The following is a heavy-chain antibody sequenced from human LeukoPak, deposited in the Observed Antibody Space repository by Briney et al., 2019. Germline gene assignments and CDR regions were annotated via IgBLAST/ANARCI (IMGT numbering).Heavy chain of an antibody. Sequence: ASVKVSCKPSGYTFTSYDINWVRPATGQGLEWMGWINPNSGNTGYAQKFQGRVTMTRNTSISTAYMELSSLRSEDTAVYYCARAPPYDFWSGPYYYYYYYMDVWGKGTTVTVSS. CDR2: INPNSGNT. CDR1: GYTFTSYD. J-gene: IGHJ6*03. CDR3: ARAPPYDFWSGPYYYYYYYMDV. V-gene: IGHV1-8*01. D-gene: IGHD3-3*01.